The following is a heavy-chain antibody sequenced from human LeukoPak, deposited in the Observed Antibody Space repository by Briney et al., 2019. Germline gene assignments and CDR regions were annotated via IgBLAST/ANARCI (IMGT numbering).Heavy chain of an antibody. CDR3: ARGWDPTPFAAGY. CDR1: GYTFTGYY. CDR2: INPNSGDT. Sequence: ASVKVSCKASGYTFTGYYMHWVRQAPGQGLEWMGWINPNSGDTNYAQEFQGRVTMTRDTSIRTAYMELSRLRSDDTAISYCARGWDPTPFAAGYWGQGTLVTVSS. J-gene: IGHJ4*02. D-gene: IGHD1-26*01. V-gene: IGHV1-2*02.